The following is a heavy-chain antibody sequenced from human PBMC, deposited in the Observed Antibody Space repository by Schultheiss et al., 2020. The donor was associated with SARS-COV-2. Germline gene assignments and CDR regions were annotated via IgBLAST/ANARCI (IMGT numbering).Heavy chain of an antibody. J-gene: IGHJ4*02. Sequence: GESLKISCAASGFTLSSYEMNWVRQAPGKGLEWVAVMSHDGKSQQYRDSVKGRFTISRDTSKKTIYLQMNSLRPEDAAVYYCAMGSDSLDYWGQGTLVTVSS. CDR3: AMGSDSLDY. CDR1: GFTLSSYE. D-gene: IGHD2-21*02. V-gene: IGHV3-30*03. CDR2: MSHDGKSQ.